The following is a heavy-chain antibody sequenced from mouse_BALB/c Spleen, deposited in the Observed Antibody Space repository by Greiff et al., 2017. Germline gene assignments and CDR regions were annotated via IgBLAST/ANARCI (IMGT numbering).Heavy chain of an antibody. CDR1: GYTFTSYW. CDR2: INPSNGRT. J-gene: IGHJ2*01. D-gene: IGHD1-2*01. CDR3: ASYYGYYFDY. Sequence: VQLQQPGAELVKPGASVKLSCKASGYTFTSYWMHWVKQRPGQGLEWIGEINPSNGRTNYNEKFKSKATLTVDKSSSTAYMQLSSLTSEDSAVYYCASYYGYYFDYWGQGTTLTVSS. V-gene: IGHV1S81*02.